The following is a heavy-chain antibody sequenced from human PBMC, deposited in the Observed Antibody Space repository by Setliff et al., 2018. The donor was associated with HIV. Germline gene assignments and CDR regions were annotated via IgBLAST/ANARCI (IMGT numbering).Heavy chain of an antibody. CDR3: TIPASSLAPN. V-gene: IGHV4-39*01. J-gene: IGHJ4*02. CDR2: IRSSGDT. CDR1: GASISSHNYY. Sequence: PSETLSLTCTVSGASISSHNYYWGWIRQSPGKGLEWIASIRSSGDTYYNPSLQSRVIISADTSNNQISLKLTSVTAADTAVYYCTIPASSLAPNWGRGTQVTVS.